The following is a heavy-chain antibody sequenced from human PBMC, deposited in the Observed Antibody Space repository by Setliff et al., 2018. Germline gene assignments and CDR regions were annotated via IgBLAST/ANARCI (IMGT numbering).Heavy chain of an antibody. CDR3: ARVMGGSYGFSWFDP. D-gene: IGHD1-26*01. CDR1: GGSISSGDYY. V-gene: IGHV4-30-4*08. Sequence: QTLSLTCTVSGGSISSGDYYWSWIRQPPGKGLEWIGYIYYSGSTYYNPSLKSRVTISVDTSKNQFSLKLSSVTAADTAVYYCARVMGGSYGFSWFDPWGQGTLVTVSS. J-gene: IGHJ5*02. CDR2: IYYSGST.